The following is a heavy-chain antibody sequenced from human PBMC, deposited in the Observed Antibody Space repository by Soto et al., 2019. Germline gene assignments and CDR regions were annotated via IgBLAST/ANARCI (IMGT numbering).Heavy chain of an antibody. Sequence: QVQLVQSGGEVKRPGASVRVSCKASGYSFNTYAISWVRQAPGQGLEWMGWISAYNGHTDYVQKFQGRVTMTTDTSTNTVSMELRGLTSDDTAVYYCARGRTWGARDFDYWGQGTLVTVSS. CDR1: GYSFNTYA. D-gene: IGHD3-16*01. V-gene: IGHV1-18*01. J-gene: IGHJ4*02. CDR2: ISAYNGHT. CDR3: ARGRTWGARDFDY.